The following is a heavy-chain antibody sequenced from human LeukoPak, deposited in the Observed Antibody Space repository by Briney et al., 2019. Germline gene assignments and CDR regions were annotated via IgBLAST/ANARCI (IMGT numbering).Heavy chain of an antibody. CDR3: ARAIDFWSGFDY. J-gene: IGHJ4*02. CDR1: GFTFSSYS. Sequence: GGSLRLPCAASGFTFSSYSMNWVRQAPGKGLEWVSSISSSSSYIYYADSVKGRFTISRDNAKNSLYLQMNSLRAEDTAVYYCARAIDFWSGFDYWGQGTLVTVSS. V-gene: IGHV3-21*01. CDR2: ISSSSSYI. D-gene: IGHD3-3*01.